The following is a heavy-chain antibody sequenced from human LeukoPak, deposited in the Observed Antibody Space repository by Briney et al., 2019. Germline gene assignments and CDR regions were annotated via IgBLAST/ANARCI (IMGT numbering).Heavy chain of an antibody. J-gene: IGHJ4*02. CDR1: GGSISSYY. CDR3: ARSRVAVTTGAGVDY. Sequence: PSETLSLTCTVSGGSISSYYWSWIRQPPGKGLEWIGYIYYSGSTNYNPSLKSRVTISVDTSKNQFSLKLSSVTAADTAVYYCARSRVAVTTGAGVDYWGQGTLVTVSS. D-gene: IGHD4-17*01. V-gene: IGHV4-59*08. CDR2: IYYSGST.